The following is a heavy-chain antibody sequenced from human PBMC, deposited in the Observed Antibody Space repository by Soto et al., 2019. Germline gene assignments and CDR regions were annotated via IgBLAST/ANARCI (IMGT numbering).Heavy chain of an antibody. CDR1: GLTFRSYW. Sequence: HPGGSLRLSCAASGLTFRSYWMHWVRQAPGKGLVWVSRINTDGSIAMYVDSVKGRFTISRDNSKNTLYLQMNSLRAKDTAVYYCARDRSEHYDSSGYYYLDAFDIWGQGTMVTVSS. CDR2: INTDGSIA. V-gene: IGHV3-74*03. D-gene: IGHD3-22*01. CDR3: ARDRSEHYDSSGYYYLDAFDI. J-gene: IGHJ3*02.